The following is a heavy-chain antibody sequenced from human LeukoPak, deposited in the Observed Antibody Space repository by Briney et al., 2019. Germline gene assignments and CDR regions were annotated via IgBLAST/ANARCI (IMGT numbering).Heavy chain of an antibody. CDR2: IRYDGSNK. Sequence: PGGSLRLSYAASGFTFSSYGMHWVRPAPGKGLEWVAFIRYDGSNKYYSDYVKGRFTISRDNSKNTLYLQMNSLRAEDTAVYYCAKDGGYCSGGSCYFFDYWGQGTLVTVSS. D-gene: IGHD2-15*01. CDR1: GFTFSSYG. J-gene: IGHJ4*02. CDR3: AKDGGYCSGGSCYFFDY. V-gene: IGHV3-30*02.